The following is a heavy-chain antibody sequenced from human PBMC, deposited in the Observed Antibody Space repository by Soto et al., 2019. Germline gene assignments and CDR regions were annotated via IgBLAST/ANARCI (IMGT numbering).Heavy chain of an antibody. CDR1: GYTFTRYG. CDR3: AKNGQPPYYYYGLDV. Sequence: QGHLVQSGAEVKKPGASVKVSCKASGYTFTRYGISWVRQAPGQGLEWMGWISGYNGDTNYAQNLQDRVTMTIDTSTNTAYMELRSLLSDDTAVYYCAKNGQPPYYYYGLDVWGQGTTVTVSS. V-gene: IGHV1-18*01. D-gene: IGHD2-8*01. J-gene: IGHJ6*02. CDR2: ISGYNGDT.